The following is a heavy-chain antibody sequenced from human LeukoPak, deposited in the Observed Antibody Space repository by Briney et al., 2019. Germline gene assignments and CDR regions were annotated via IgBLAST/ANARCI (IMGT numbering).Heavy chain of an antibody. Sequence: GGSLRLSCAASEFTFSDYAMGCVRQAPGKGLEWVSTIDKTTYPTFYADSVKGRFTISRDNSKNTLYLQMNSLSTEDTAVYFWAKYQGGTIPGWYDDYWGQGILVTVSS. CDR3: AKYQGGTIPGWYDDY. J-gene: IGHJ4*02. CDR1: EFTFSDYA. CDR2: IDKTTYPT. V-gene: IGHV3-23*05. D-gene: IGHD6-19*01.